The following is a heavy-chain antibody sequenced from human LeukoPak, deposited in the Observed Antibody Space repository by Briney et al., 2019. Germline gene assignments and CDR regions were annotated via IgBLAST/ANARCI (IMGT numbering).Heavy chain of an antibody. CDR3: AREFEGYDDYSDSYYGMDV. J-gene: IGHJ6*02. V-gene: IGHV1-69*04. Sequence: SVKVSCKSSGSTFIRDTISWVRQAPGPGLEWMGRISPILGLRNFAQKFQGRVTITADKSTSTAYMELSSLRSEDTAVYYCAREFEGYDDYSDSYYGMDVWGQGTTVTVSS. D-gene: IGHD4-17*01. CDR1: GSTFIRDT. CDR2: ISPILGLR.